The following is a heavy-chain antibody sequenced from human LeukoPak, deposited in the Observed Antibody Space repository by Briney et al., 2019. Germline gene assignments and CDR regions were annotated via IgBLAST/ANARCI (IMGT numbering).Heavy chain of an antibody. V-gene: IGHV3-48*04. J-gene: IGHJ4*02. CDR3: ARPFNGYFDY. D-gene: IGHD2-8*01. CDR1: GFTFSSYS. CDR2: ISSSSSTI. Sequence: GGSLRLSCAASGFTFSSYSMNWVRRAPGKGLEWVSYISSSSSTIYYADSVKGRFTISIDNAKNSLYLQMNSLRAEDTAVYYCARPFNGYFDYWGQGTLVTVSS.